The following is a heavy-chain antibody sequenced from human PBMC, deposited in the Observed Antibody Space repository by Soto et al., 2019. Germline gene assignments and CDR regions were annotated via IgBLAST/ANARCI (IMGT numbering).Heavy chain of an antibody. CDR1: GFTFSSYW. CDR2: IKQDGSEK. Sequence: EVQLVASGGGLAQPGGSLRLSCAASGFTFSSYWMSWVRQAPGKGLEWVANIKQDGSEKYYVDSVKGRFTISRDNAKNWLYLQLNGLRAGDTAVYSCARDLGGEVRLPILVDYWGQGTLVTVSS. CDR3: ARDLGGEVRLPILVDY. J-gene: IGHJ4*02. D-gene: IGHD3-16*01. V-gene: IGHV3-7*01.